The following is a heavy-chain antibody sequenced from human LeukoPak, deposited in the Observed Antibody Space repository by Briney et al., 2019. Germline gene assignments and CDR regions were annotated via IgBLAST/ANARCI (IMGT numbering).Heavy chain of an antibody. CDR2: IKSKTDGGTT. CDR1: GFTFSNAW. V-gene: IGHV3-15*01. Sequence: GGSLRLSCAASGFTFSNAWMSWVRQAPGKGLEWVGRIKSKTDGGTTDYAAPVKGRFTISRDDSKNTLYLQMNSLKTEDTAVYYCTTDGSGYDEYVDYWGQGTLVTVSS. CDR3: TTDGSGYDEYVDY. J-gene: IGHJ4*02. D-gene: IGHD5-12*01.